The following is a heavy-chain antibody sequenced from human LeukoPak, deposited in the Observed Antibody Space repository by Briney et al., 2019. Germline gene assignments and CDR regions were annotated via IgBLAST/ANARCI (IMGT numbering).Heavy chain of an antibody. J-gene: IGHJ4*02. CDR2: LYYGENS. CDR1: GGSISIISSSTYY. D-gene: IGHD6-25*01. CDR3: ARQLPTAAADTRGYFDY. V-gene: IGHV4-39*01. Sequence: PSETLSPTCTVSGGSISIISSSTYYWGWIRQAPGKGLEWIGSLYYGENSHYNPSLKSRATLSVDTSNNQFSLKLTSVTAADAAVYFCARQLPTAAADTRGYFDYWGQGTLVTVSS.